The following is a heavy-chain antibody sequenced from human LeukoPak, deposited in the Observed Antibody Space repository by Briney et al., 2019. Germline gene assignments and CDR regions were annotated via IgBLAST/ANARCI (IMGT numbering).Heavy chain of an antibody. V-gene: IGHV4-61*02. J-gene: IGHJ6*03. CDR1: GRSISSGSYY. Sequence: TSETLSLTCTVSGRSISSGSYYWSWIRQPAGKGLEWIGRIYTSGSTNYNPSLKSRVAISVDTSKNQFSLKLSSVTAADTAVYYCARETFETDYYYYMDVWGKGTTVTISS. CDR2: IYTSGST. CDR3: ARETFETDYYYYMDV. D-gene: IGHD1-14*01.